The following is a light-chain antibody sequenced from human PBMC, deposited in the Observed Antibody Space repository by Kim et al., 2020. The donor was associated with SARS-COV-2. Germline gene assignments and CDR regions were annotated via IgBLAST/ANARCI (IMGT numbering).Light chain of an antibody. CDR2: GVS. Sequence: GQSITISCTGTSSDVGSYTYVSWYQQPPGEAPKLMIYGVSNRPSGVSPRFSGSKSGNTASLTISGLQAEDEADYYCSSYAAGATVVFGGGTQLTVL. V-gene: IGLV2-23*02. CDR1: SSDVGSYTY. CDR3: SSYAAGATVV. J-gene: IGLJ2*01.